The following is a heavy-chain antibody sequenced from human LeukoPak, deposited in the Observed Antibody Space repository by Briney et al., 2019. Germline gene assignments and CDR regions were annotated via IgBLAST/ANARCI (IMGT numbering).Heavy chain of an antibody. J-gene: IGHJ4*02. CDR3: ARSLYGHYFDY. Sequence: SETLSLSCTVSGVSSSSHYWSWLRQSPGKGLEWIGYVHNSGSTKYKTSLESRVTMSVDTSKNQFYLKVRSVTAADTAVYYCARSLYGHYFDYWGQGTLVTVSS. CDR1: GVSSSSHY. CDR2: VHNSGST. D-gene: IGHD3-10*01. V-gene: IGHV4-59*11.